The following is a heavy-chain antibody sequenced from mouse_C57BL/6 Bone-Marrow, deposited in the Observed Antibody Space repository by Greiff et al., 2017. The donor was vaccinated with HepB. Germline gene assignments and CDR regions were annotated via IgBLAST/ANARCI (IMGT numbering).Heavy chain of an antibody. CDR2: ISSGGSYT. V-gene: IGHV5-6*01. CDR3: ARQRTLTGI. CDR1: GFNFSSYG. Sequence: EVKVVDSGGDLVKPGGSLKLSCAASGFNFSSYGMSWVRQTPDKRLEWVATISSGGSYTYYPDSVKGRFTISRDNAKNTLYLQMSSLKSEDTAMYYCARQRTLTGIGGQGTGVTVSA. J-gene: IGHJ3*01.